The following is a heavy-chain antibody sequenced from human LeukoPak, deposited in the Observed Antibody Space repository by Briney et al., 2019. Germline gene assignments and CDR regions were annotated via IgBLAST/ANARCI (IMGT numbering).Heavy chain of an antibody. CDR1: GGSISSSSYY. CDR3: ARRITIFGVVATDGMDV. Sequence: PSETLSLTCTVSGGSISSSSYYWGWIRQPPGKGLEWIGSIYYSGSTYYNPSLKSRVTISVDTSKNQFSLKLSSVTAADTAVYYCARRITIFGVVATDGMDVWGQGTTVTASS. J-gene: IGHJ6*02. D-gene: IGHD3-3*01. V-gene: IGHV4-39*01. CDR2: IYYSGST.